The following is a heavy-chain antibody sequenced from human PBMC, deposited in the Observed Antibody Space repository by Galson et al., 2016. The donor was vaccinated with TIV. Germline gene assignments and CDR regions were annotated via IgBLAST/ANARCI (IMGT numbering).Heavy chain of an antibody. CDR3: ARDRGSMTMILVVNYYYGMDV. Sequence: SVKVSCKASGYTFANYGFSWVRQAPGRGLEWMGWISGYDGNTNYAQKFQGRVTMTTDTSTRTAYMELRSLRSDDTAVYYCARDRGSMTMILVVNYYYGMDVWGQGTTVTVSS. V-gene: IGHV1-18*04. CDR1: GYTFANYG. J-gene: IGHJ6*02. CDR2: ISGYDGNT. D-gene: IGHD3-22*01.